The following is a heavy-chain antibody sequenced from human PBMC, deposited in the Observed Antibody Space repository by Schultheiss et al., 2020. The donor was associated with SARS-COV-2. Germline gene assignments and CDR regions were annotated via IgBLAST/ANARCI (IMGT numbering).Heavy chain of an antibody. J-gene: IGHJ2*01. CDR1: GSTFSSNY. V-gene: IGHV3-30*14. D-gene: IGHD6-25*01. CDR3: VRAAGSNWYFDL. Sequence: GGSLRLSCAGSGSTFSSNYMSWVRQAPGKGLEWVAVISYDGSNKYYADSVRGRFTISRDNSKNTLYLQMTSLRAEDTAVYYCVRAAGSNWYFDLWGRGTLVTVSS. CDR2: ISYDGSNK.